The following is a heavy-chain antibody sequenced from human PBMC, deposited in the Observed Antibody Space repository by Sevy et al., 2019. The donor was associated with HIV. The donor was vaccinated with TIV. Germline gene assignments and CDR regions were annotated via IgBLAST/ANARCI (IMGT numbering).Heavy chain of an antibody. CDR1: GFTFTNYA. CDR2: IFGARGVI. V-gene: IGHV3-23*01. D-gene: IGHD3-22*01. CDR3: AGGRYDSSGSFDAFDI. Sequence: GGSLRLSCAASGFTFTNYAMNWVRQAPGKGLEWVSTIFGARGVIYDADSLKGRFPISRDNSKNTLYLQMDSLRAEDTAVYYCAGGRYDSSGSFDAFDIWGQGTMVTVSS. J-gene: IGHJ3*02.